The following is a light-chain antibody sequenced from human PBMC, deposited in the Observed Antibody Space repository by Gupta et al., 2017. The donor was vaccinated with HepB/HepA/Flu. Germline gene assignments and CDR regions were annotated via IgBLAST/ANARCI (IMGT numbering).Light chain of an antibody. J-gene: IGKJ4*01. CDR3: QQADDLPVT. CDR1: QIITW. V-gene: IGKV1-12*01. CDR2: DAS. Sequence: DIKMTQYPSSVYDSVGDRVTITCRASQIITWLVWYRQKPGRAPKVLLTDASSSQDGVPSRFSVSKSGTDFTLTISSLQPEDFATYDWQQADDLPVTFGGGTKVEIK.